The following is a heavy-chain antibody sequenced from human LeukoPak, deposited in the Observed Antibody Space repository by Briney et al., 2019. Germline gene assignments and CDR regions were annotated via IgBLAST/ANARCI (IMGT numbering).Heavy chain of an antibody. D-gene: IGHD3-16*01. CDR2: INHSGST. Sequence: SETLSLNCAVYGGSFSGYYWSWIRQPPGKGLEWIGEINHSGSTNYNPSLKSRVTISVDTSKNQFSLKLSSVTAADTAVYYCARSRGGVFDYWGQGTLVTVSS. J-gene: IGHJ4*02. CDR3: ARSRGGVFDY. V-gene: IGHV4-34*01. CDR1: GGSFSGYY.